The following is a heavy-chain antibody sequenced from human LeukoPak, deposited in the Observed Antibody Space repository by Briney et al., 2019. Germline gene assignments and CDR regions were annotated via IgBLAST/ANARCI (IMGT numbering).Heavy chain of an antibody. CDR2: IRSKANSYAT. Sequence: PGGSLRLSCAASGFTFSGSAMHWVRQASGKGLEGVGRIRSKANSYATAYAASVKDRFIISRDDSKNTAYLQMNSLKTEDTAVYYCVGTYCSSTSCYERSFDYWGQGTLVTVSS. V-gene: IGHV3-73*01. D-gene: IGHD2-2*01. CDR3: VGTYCSSTSCYERSFDY. J-gene: IGHJ4*02. CDR1: GFTFSGSA.